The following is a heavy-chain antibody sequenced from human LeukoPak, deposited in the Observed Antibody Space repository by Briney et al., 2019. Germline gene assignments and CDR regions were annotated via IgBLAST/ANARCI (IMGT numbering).Heavy chain of an antibody. CDR3: AKDRGYSGYVRYYGMDV. V-gene: IGHV3-48*01. CDR2: ISSSSSPI. CDR1: GFTFSSYT. D-gene: IGHD5-12*01. Sequence: GGSLRLSCAASGFTFSSYTMSWVRQAPGKGLEWISSISSSSSPIYYADSVKGRFTISRDNSKNTLYLQMNSLRAEDTAVYYCAKDRGYSGYVRYYGMDVWGQGTTVTVSS. J-gene: IGHJ6*02.